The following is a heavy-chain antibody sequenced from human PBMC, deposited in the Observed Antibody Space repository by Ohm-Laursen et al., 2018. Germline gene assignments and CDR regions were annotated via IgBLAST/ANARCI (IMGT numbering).Heavy chain of an antibody. Sequence: TLSLTCTISSDSISSYYWNWIRQPAGKGLEWIGRLYGGSIDYNPSLKGRATMSLDTSKNQLSLSLISVTAADTAVYYCARDGVAAAGRLNYWGQGTLVTVSS. D-gene: IGHD6-13*01. V-gene: IGHV4-4*07. CDR1: SDSISSYY. CDR3: ARDGVAAAGRLNY. CDR2: LYGGSI. J-gene: IGHJ4*02.